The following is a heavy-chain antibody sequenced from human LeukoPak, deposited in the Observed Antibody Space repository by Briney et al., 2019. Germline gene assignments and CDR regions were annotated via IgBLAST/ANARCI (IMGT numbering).Heavy chain of an antibody. J-gene: IGHJ4*02. Sequence: GGSLRLSCAASGFTFSSYGMHWVRQAPGKGLEWVAVISYDGSNKYYADSVKGRFTISRDSSKNTLYLQMNSLRAEDTAVYYCAKDSNDGYYDFWSGYFSLWGQGTLVTVSS. CDR2: ISYDGSNK. V-gene: IGHV3-30*18. CDR3: AKDSNDGYYDFWSGYFSL. D-gene: IGHD3-3*01. CDR1: GFTFSSYG.